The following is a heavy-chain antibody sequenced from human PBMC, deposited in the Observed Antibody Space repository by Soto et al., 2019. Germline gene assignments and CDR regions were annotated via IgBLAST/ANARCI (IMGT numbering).Heavy chain of an antibody. J-gene: IGHJ4*01. Sequence: SETLSLTCTVSGGSISSSSYYWGWIRQPPGKGLEWIGSIYYSGSTYYNPSLKSRVTISVDTSKNQLSLKLRSVTAADTAVYYCARHDGFSSGWIFDYWGHGTLVTVS. V-gene: IGHV4-39*01. CDR3: ARHDGFSSGWIFDY. D-gene: IGHD6-19*01. CDR2: IYYSGST. CDR1: GGSISSSSYY.